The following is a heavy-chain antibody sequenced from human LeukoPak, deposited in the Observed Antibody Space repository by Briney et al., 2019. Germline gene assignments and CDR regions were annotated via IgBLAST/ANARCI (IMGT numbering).Heavy chain of an antibody. J-gene: IGHJ3*02. D-gene: IGHD3-9*01. CDR3: ATVGRGGDYYDILTGYYKGAFDI. V-gene: IGHV1-24*01. CDR2: FDPEDGET. CDR1: GYTLTELS. Sequence: ASVKVSCKVSGYTLTELSMHWVRQAPGEGLEWMGGFDPEDGETIYAQKFQGRVTMTEDTSTDTAYMELSSLRSEDAAVYYCATVGRGGDYYDILTGYYKGAFDIWGQGTMVTVSS.